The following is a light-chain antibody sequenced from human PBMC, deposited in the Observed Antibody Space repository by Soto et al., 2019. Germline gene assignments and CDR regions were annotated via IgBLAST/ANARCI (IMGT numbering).Light chain of an antibody. CDR3: QQYNNWPPYT. CDR2: GAS. V-gene: IGKV3-15*01. Sequence: EIVMTQSPATLSVSPGERATLSCRASESVSNNLAWYQQKPGQAPRLLIYGASTRATGIPARFSGSGSGTEFTLTISSLQSEDFAVYYCQQYNNWPPYTFGQGTKLEIK. J-gene: IGKJ2*01. CDR1: ESVSNN.